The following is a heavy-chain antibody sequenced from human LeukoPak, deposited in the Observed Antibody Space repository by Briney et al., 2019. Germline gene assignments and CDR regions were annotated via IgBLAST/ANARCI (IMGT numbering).Heavy chain of an antibody. Sequence: SVKVSCKVSGGTFSSYAISWVRQAPGQGLEWMGGIIPIFGTANYAQKFQGRVTITADESTSTAYMELSSLRSEDTAVYYCASRVCSSTSCYYYYYMDVWGKGTTVTVSS. CDR1: GGTFSSYA. V-gene: IGHV1-69*01. CDR2: IIPIFGTA. CDR3: ASRVCSSTSCYYYYYMDV. J-gene: IGHJ6*03. D-gene: IGHD2-2*01.